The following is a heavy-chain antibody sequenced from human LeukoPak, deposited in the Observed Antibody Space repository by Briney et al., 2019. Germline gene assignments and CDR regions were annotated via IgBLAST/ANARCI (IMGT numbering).Heavy chain of an antibody. V-gene: IGHV3-23*01. D-gene: IGHD5-24*01. CDR3: AKGGDGYNYQRNYFDY. Sequence: PGGSLRLSCAASGFTFSSYAMSWVRQAPGKGLAWVSAISGSGGSTYYADSVKGRFTISRDNSKNTLYLQMNSLRAEDTAVYYCAKGGDGYNYQRNYFDYWGQGTLVTVSS. CDR2: ISGSGGST. CDR1: GFTFSSYA. J-gene: IGHJ4*02.